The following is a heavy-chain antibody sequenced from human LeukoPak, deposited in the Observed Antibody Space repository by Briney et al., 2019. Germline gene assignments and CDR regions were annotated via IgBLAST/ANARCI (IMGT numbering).Heavy chain of an antibody. D-gene: IGHD1-26*01. V-gene: IGHV3-23*01. CDR3: ASGGTVSYGTSLDY. CDR1: GFTFSNYA. Sequence: PGGSLRLSCAAPGFTFSNYAMNWVRQAPGQGLEWVSGISGSGGSTFYTDSVKGRFTISRDNSKNTLFLQMNSLRAEDTAVYYCASGGTVSYGTSLDYWGQGTLVSVSS. J-gene: IGHJ4*02. CDR2: ISGSGGST.